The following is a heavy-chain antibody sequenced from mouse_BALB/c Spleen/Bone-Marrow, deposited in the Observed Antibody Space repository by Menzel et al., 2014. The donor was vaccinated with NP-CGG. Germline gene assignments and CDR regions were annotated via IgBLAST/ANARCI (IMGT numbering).Heavy chain of an antibody. D-gene: IGHD3-1*01. Sequence: VHVKQSGTVLARPGAAVKMSCKASGYTFSNYWMHWIKQRPGQGLEWIGTIHPGNSDTTYNQKFKGKAKLTAVTSTSTAYVELSSLTNEDSAVYYCTTLARNNFDYWGQGTTLTVSS. CDR2: IHPGNSDT. CDR1: GYTFSNYW. V-gene: IGHV1-5*01. CDR3: TTLARNNFDY. J-gene: IGHJ2*01.